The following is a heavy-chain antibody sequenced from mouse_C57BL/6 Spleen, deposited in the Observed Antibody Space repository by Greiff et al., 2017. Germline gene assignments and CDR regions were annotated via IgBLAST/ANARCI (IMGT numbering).Heavy chain of an antibody. D-gene: IGHD3-3*01. CDR1: GYTFTSYW. Sequence: QVHVKQSGAELAKPGASVKLSCKASGYTFTSYWMHWVKQRPGQGLEWIGYINPSSGYTKYNQKFKDKATLTADKSSSTAYMQLSSLTYEDSAVYYCARSGTGDYYAMDYWGQGTSVTVSS. CDR2: INPSSGYT. J-gene: IGHJ4*01. V-gene: IGHV1-7*01. CDR3: ARSGTGDYYAMDY.